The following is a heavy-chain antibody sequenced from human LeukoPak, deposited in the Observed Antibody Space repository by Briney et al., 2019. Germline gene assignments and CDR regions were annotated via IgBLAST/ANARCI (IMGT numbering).Heavy chain of an antibody. CDR3: AKDMGSIAAAGMDV. CDR2: ISWNSGSI. J-gene: IGHJ6*02. Sequence: PGRSLRLSCAASGFTFDDYAMHWARQAPGKSLEWVSGISWNSGSIGDADSVKGRFTISRDNAKNSLYLQMNSLRAEDTALYYCAKDMGSIAAAGMDVWGQGTTVTVSS. D-gene: IGHD6-13*01. V-gene: IGHV3-9*01. CDR1: GFTFDDYA.